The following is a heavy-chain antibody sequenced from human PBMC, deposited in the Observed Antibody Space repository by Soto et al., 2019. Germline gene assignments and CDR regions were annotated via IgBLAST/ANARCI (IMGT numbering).Heavy chain of an antibody. CDR3: ARARYQLLHPYYYGMDV. V-gene: IGHV4-59*01. CDR2: IHYSGST. J-gene: IGHJ6*02. D-gene: IGHD2-2*01. CDR1: GGSISRYY. Sequence: PSETLSLTCTVSGGSISRYYWSWIRQSPGKGLEWIGYIHYSGSTKSNPSLKSRVTISVDTSRNQVSLKLSSVTAADSAVYFCARARYQLLHPYYYGMDVWGQGTTVTVSS.